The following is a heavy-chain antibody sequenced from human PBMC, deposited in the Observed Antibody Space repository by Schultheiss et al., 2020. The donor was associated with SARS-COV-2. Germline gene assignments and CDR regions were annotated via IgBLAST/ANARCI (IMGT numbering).Heavy chain of an antibody. Sequence: SETLSLTCTVSGSSISTSSYYWTWIRQPAGKGLEWIGRIYTSGSTYYNPSLKNRVTISLDTSKNQFSLKLSSVTAADTATYYCARHWGAMVRGVLQDWFDPWGQGTLVTVSS. CDR3: ARHWGAMVRGVLQDWFDP. CDR1: GSSISTSSYY. CDR2: IYTSGST. J-gene: IGHJ5*02. V-gene: IGHV4-61*02. D-gene: IGHD3-10*01.